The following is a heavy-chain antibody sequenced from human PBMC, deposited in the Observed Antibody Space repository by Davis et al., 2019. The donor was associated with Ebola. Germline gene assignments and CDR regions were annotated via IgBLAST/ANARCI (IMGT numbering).Heavy chain of an antibody. CDR2: ISPRNGDT. CDR3: AREAEVDGSIFFLH. V-gene: IGHV1-18*01. Sequence: ASVKVSCKASGYYFTSYGMTWVRQAPGQRPEWVGWISPRNGDTNYAEKFQGRVTLTIDRSTSTAYMELRSLRSDDTAVYHCAREAEVDGSIFFLHWGQGTLVTVSS. J-gene: IGHJ1*01. D-gene: IGHD3-10*01. CDR1: GYYFTSYG.